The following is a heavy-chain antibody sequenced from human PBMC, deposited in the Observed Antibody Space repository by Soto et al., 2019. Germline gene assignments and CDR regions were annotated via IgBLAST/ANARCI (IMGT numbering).Heavy chain of an antibody. D-gene: IGHD5-12*01. J-gene: IGHJ6*02. CDR2: ISAYDGNT. CDR1: GYTFTSYC. Sequence: ASVKVSCKASGYTFTSYCISWVRQGPGQGLECMGWISAYDGNTNDAQELQGGVTITTDTSTSTAYTELRILRSDDTAVYYCARDPRRYSGYDLALGYYYGMDVWGQGTTVTVSS. CDR3: ARDPRRYSGYDLALGYYYGMDV. V-gene: IGHV1-18*01.